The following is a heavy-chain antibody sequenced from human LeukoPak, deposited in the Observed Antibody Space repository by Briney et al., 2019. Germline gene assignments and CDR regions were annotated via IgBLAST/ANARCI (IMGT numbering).Heavy chain of an antibody. CDR1: GFTFSSYG. J-gene: IGHJ4*02. CDR2: ISYDGSNK. V-gene: IGHV3-30*18. Sequence: GGSLRLSCAASGFTFSSYGMHWVRQAPGKGLEWVAVISYDGSNKYYADSVKGRFTISRDNSKNTLYLQMNSLRAEDTAVYYCAKGITGTTIANYWGQGTLVTVSS. D-gene: IGHD1-7*01. CDR3: AKGITGTTIANY.